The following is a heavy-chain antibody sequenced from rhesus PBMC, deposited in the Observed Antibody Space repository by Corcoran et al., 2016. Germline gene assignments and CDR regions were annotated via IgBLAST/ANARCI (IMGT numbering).Heavy chain of an antibody. J-gene: IGHJ5-2*02. CDR1: GGTISSGYYY. CDR3: ARDPYSGSYRISLDV. V-gene: IGHV4S12*01. Sequence: QVQLQESGPGVLKPSETLSLTCAVSGGTISSGYYYWSCIRPPPRTGVEWIGGIYSNSKSTNNNPSLKSRVTISKDTSKNQFSLKLSSVTATDTAVYYCARDPYSGSYRISLDVWGRGVLVTVSS. CDR2: IYSNSKST. D-gene: IGHD1-44*02.